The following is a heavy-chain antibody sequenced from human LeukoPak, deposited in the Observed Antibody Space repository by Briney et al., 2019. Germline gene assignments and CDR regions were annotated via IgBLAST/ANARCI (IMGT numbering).Heavy chain of an antibody. CDR3: ARVSDPSGYFDWFPPSY. J-gene: IGHJ4*02. Sequence: ASVKVSCKASGYTFTSYDINWVRQATGQGLEWMGWMNPNSGNTGYAQKFQGRVTMTTDTSTSTAYMELRSLRSDDTAVYYCARVSDPSGYFDWFPPSYWGQGTLVTVSS. D-gene: IGHD3-9*01. CDR1: GYTFTSYD. V-gene: IGHV1-8*02. CDR2: MNPNSGNT.